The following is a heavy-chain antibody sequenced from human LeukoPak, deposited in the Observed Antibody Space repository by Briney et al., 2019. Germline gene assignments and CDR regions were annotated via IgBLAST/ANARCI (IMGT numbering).Heavy chain of an antibody. V-gene: IGHV3-23*01. CDR1: GFTFTSYA. J-gene: IGHJ4*02. Sequence: GGSLRLSCAASGFTFTSYAMGWVRQAPGKGLGWVSTISSSGESTYYAYSVKGRFTISRDNSKNTLYLQMSSLRAEDTAVYYCAKGGTSWSRFDYWGQGTLVTVAS. CDR3: AKGGTSWSRFDY. D-gene: IGHD6-13*01. CDR2: ISSSGEST.